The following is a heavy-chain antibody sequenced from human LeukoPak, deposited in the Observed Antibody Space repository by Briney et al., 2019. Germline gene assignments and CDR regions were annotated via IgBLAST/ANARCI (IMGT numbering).Heavy chain of an antibody. CDR1: GYTLSDYG. D-gene: IGHD2-8*01. Sequence: ASVKVSCKASGYTLSDYGISWVRQAPGQGLEWVGWITTYNGNRKYAEKFQGRVTMATDTSTSTYYMEMRSLRSDDTAIYYCARDCSHGVCFPRDYWGQGTQITVST. J-gene: IGHJ4*02. CDR2: ITTYNGNR. CDR3: ARDCSHGVCFPRDY. V-gene: IGHV1-18*01.